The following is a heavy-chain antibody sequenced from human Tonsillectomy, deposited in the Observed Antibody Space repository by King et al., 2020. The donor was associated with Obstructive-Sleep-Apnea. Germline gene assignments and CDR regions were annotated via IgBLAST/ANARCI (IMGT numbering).Heavy chain of an antibody. D-gene: IGHD2-2*01. J-gene: IGHJ3*02. CDR3: ARGYCSSTSCYEGGGFDI. CDR2: IYNSGST. V-gene: IGHV4-30-4*01. Sequence: QVQLQESGPGLVKPSQTLSLTCTVAGGSISSGDYYWSWVRHPPGKGLEGIGYIYNSGSTYYNPSLKSRISTSVATPKNQFSLKLSSVTAADTAVYYCARGYCSSTSCYEGGGFDIWGQGTMVTVSS. CDR1: GGSISSGDYY.